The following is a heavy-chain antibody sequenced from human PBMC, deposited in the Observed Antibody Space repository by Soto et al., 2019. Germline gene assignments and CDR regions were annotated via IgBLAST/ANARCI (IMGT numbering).Heavy chain of an antibody. CDR1: GFTFSSYG. J-gene: IGHJ6*02. CDR3: AREQYDILTGFMAPYYYYGMDV. V-gene: IGHV3-33*01. CDR2: IWYDGSNK. D-gene: IGHD3-9*01. Sequence: AGGSLRLYCAASGFTFSSYGMHGVRQAPGKGLAWVSFIWYDGSNKSYVHAVKGRFTISRDNSKNTLYLQMNSLRAEDTAVYYCAREQYDILTGFMAPYYYYGMDVWGQGTTV.